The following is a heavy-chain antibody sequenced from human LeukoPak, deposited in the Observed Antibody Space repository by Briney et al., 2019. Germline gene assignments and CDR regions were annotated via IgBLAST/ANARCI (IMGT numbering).Heavy chain of an antibody. V-gene: IGHV3-21*01. CDR2: ISSSSSYI. J-gene: IGHJ4*02. Sequence: PGGSLRLSCAASGFTFSSYSMNWVRQAPGKGLEWVSSISSSSSYIYYADSVKGRFTICRDNAKNSLFLQMNSLRAEDTAVYYCARGQGLQLKSGSDYWGQGTLVTVSS. CDR3: ARGQGLQLKSGSDY. D-gene: IGHD5-24*01. CDR1: GFTFSSYS.